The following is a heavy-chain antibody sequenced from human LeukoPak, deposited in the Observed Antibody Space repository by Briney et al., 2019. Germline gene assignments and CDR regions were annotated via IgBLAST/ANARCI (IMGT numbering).Heavy chain of an antibody. D-gene: IGHD5-12*01. Sequence: ASVKVSCKASGYTFTDHFLHWVRQAPGQGLEWMGWVNSNTGATQYAQKFQGRVTMTRDTSITTSYMDLSRLTSDDTAVYFCVRENIVATRWFDPWGQGILVTVSS. CDR2: VNSNTGAT. J-gene: IGHJ5*02. CDR1: GYTFTDHF. V-gene: IGHV1-2*02. CDR3: VRENIVATRWFDP.